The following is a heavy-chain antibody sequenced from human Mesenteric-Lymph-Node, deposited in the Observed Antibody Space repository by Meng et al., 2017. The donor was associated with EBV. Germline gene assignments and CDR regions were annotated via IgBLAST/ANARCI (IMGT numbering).Heavy chain of an antibody. CDR2: IYHSGST. CDR1: LAPSMNYVCA. CDR3: ARGENYDLWTDHSNWFDS. J-gene: IGHJ5*01. V-gene: IGHV4-30-2*01. Sequence: KASRTGALTRVVDLAPSMNYVCAWSWSWQPQGKALGCMGHIYHSGSTPYNSSLKIRVTISVDTSKNQFSLKLSSVTAADTAVYYCARGENYDLWTDHSNWFDSWGQGTLVTVSS. D-gene: IGHD3-9*01.